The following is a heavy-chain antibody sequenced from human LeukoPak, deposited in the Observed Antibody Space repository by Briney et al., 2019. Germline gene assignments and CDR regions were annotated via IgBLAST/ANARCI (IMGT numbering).Heavy chain of an antibody. V-gene: IGHV1-8*02. CDR1: GGTFSSYA. CDR2: MNPNSGNT. J-gene: IGHJ4*02. Sequence: GASVKVSCKASGGTFSSYAISWVRQAPGQGLEWMGWMNPNSGNTGYTQKFQGRVTMTRNTSISTAYMELSSLRSEDTAVYYCARALDYWGQGTLVTVSS. CDR3: ARALDY.